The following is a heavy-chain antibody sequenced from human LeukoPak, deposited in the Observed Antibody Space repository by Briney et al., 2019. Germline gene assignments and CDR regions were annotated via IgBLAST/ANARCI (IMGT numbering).Heavy chain of an antibody. V-gene: IGHV4-34*01. CDR1: GGSFSGYY. Sequence: SETLSLTCAVYGGSFSGYYWSWIRQPPGKGLEWIGEINHSGSTNYNPSLKSRVTISVDTSKNQFSLKLSSVTAADTAVYYCASLRKRGGAFDLWGQGTMVTVSS. CDR2: INHSGST. CDR3: ASLRKRGGAFDL. J-gene: IGHJ3*01.